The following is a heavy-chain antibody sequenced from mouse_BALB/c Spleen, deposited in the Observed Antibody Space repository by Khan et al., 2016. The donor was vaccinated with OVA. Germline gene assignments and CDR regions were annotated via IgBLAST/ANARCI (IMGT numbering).Heavy chain of an antibody. CDR3: ARRSYDEAWFAY. CDR1: GFTFSNYD. CDR2: ISSAGSYT. D-gene: IGHD2-12*01. J-gene: IGHJ3*01. V-gene: IGHV5-6*01. Sequence: EVELVESGGDLVKPGGSLKLSCAASGFTFSNYDMSWVRQTPDKRLGWVATISSAGSYTYYTDSVKGRFTISRDNAKNTLYLQLSSLKSEDTAMYYCARRSYDEAWFAYWGHGTLVTVSA.